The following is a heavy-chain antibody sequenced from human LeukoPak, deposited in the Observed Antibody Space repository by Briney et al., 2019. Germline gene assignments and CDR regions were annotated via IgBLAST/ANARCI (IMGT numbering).Heavy chain of an antibody. J-gene: IGHJ4*02. D-gene: IGHD6-13*01. CDR2: INPNSGGT. V-gene: IGHV1-2*02. Sequence: ASVKVSCKASGYTFTGYYMHWVRQAPGQGLEWMGWINPNSGGTNYAQKFQGRVTMTRDTSISTAYMELSRLRSEDTAVYYCARDVPGIAAAGNLDYWGQGTLVTVSS. CDR3: ARDVPGIAAAGNLDY. CDR1: GYTFTGYY.